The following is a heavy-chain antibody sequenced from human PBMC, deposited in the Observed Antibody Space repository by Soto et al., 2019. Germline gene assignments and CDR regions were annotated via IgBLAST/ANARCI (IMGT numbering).Heavy chain of an antibody. J-gene: IGHJ4*02. D-gene: IGHD6-19*01. Sequence: QVPLVQSGAAVKKPGSSVKVSCKASGDTFTSYPFSWVRQAPGEGLEWMGGIIPMFGTPNNAKKFQGSLTITADKSANTVYMELRGLKSEDTAVYFCSRNGVAGMDYWGQRTQVSDSS. CDR1: GDTFTSYP. CDR2: IIPMFGTP. CDR3: SRNGVAGMDY. V-gene: IGHV1-69*06.